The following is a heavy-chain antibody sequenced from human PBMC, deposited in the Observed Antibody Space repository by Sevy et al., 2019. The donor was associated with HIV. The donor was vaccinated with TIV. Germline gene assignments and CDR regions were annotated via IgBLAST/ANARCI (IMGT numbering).Heavy chain of an antibody. D-gene: IGHD1-1*01. V-gene: IGHV3-30*02. Sequence: GGSLRLSCAASGFTFSNFGMHWVRQAPGKGLEWVSFIQYDGSHKYYTDSVKGRLTISRDNSKNTLYLQMNSLRAEDTAVYYCVKEGGVTGTGGDCWGRGTLVTVSS. CDR2: IQYDGSHK. J-gene: IGHJ4*02. CDR3: VKEGGVTGTGGDC. CDR1: GFTFSNFG.